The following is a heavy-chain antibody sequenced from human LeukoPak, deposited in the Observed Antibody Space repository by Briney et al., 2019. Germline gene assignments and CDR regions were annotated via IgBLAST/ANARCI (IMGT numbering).Heavy chain of an antibody. CDR2: SIPLFGTA. Sequence: SLKVSCKASGGTFSSYAISRVRQAPGQGLEWMGGSIPLFGTANYAQKFQGRVTITADKSTSTAYMELSSLRSEDTAVYYCARGGDYDILTGSLNYYYYYGMDVWGKGTAVTVSS. D-gene: IGHD3-9*01. CDR3: ARGGDYDILTGSLNYYYYYGMDV. CDR1: GGTFSSYA. V-gene: IGHV1-69*06. J-gene: IGHJ6*04.